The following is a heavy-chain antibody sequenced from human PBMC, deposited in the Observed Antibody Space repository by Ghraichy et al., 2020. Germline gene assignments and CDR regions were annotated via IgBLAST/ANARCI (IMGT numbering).Heavy chain of an antibody. J-gene: IGHJ2*01. D-gene: IGHD4-17*01. CDR3: ARDGAPRPAVTTDWYFDL. CDR1: GYIFTSHG. V-gene: IGHV1-18*04. CDR2: ISPYNGNT. Sequence: ASVKVSCKASGYIFTSHGFTWVRQAPGQGLEWMGWISPYNGNTNYAQKFQGRVTMTTDTSTSTAYMELRSLRSDDSAVYFCARDGAPRPAVTTDWYFDLWGRGTLVTVSS.